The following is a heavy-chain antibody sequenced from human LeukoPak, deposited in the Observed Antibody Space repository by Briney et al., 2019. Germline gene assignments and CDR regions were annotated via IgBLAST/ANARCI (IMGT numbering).Heavy chain of an antibody. CDR1: GGSISSYY. CDR3: SRESGPFCPFGY. CDR2: IYDSGST. D-gene: IGHD1-26*01. Sequence: SETLSPTRTLSGGSISSYYWSWIRQPPGKGLEWIGNIYDSGSTNYNPSLNGRVTMSLDKSSNQLSLHLTSVTAADTATYFCSRESGPFCPFGYWGQGTLVIVSS. V-gene: IGHV4-59*12. J-gene: IGHJ4*02.